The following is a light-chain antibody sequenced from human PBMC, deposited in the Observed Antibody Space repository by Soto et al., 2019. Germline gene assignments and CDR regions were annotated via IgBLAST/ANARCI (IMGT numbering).Light chain of an antibody. V-gene: IGLV2-8*01. J-gene: IGLJ1*01. CDR2: EVT. CDR3: SSYAGNYVYV. CDR1: SSDVGGYNY. Sequence: QSALTQPPSASGSPGQSVTISCTGTSSDVGGYNYVSWYQQHPGRAPKLMIYEVTKRPSGVPDRFSGSKSGNTASLTVSGLQAEDGADYYCSSYAGNYVYVFGSGTK.